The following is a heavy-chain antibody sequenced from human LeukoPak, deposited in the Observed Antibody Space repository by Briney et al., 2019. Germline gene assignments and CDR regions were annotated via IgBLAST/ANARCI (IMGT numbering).Heavy chain of an antibody. Sequence: SVKVSCKASGGTFSSYTISWVRQAPGQGLEWMGRIIPIPGIANYAQKFQGRVTITADKSTSTACMELSSLRSEDTAVYHCARSVVVTAPFDYWGQGTLVTVSS. CDR2: IIPIPGIA. CDR1: GGTFSSYT. J-gene: IGHJ4*02. D-gene: IGHD2-21*02. CDR3: ARSVVVTAPFDY. V-gene: IGHV1-69*02.